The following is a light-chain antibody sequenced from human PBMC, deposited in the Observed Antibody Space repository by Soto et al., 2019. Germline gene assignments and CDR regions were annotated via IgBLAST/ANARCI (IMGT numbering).Light chain of an antibody. V-gene: IGKV1-5*01. CDR3: LQHNSYWT. CDR2: GAS. CDR1: QSISTW. J-gene: IGKJ1*01. Sequence: DNQLTESRCALAAFAVDGVTITFRASQSISTWLAWYQQKPGKAPKLLIYGASSLASGVPSRFSGSGSGTEFTLTISSLQPDDFATYYCLQHNSYWTFGQGTKVDIK.